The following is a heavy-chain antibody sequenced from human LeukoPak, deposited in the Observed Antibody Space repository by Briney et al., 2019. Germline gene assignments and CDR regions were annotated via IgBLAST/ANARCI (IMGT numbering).Heavy chain of an antibody. V-gene: IGHV1-8*01. J-gene: IGHJ6*03. Sequence: ASVKVSCKASGYTFTSYDTNWVRQATGQGLEWMGWMNPNSGNTGYAQKFQGRVTMTRNTSISTAYMELSSLRSEDTAVYYCARAYYDSSGYYYSLYYYMDVWGKGTTVTVSS. CDR1: GYTFTSYD. D-gene: IGHD3-22*01. CDR2: MNPNSGNT. CDR3: ARAYYDSSGYYYSLYYYMDV.